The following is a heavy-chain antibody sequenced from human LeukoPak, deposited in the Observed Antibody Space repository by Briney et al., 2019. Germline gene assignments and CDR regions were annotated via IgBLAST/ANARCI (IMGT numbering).Heavy chain of an antibody. CDR3: ARADTAMVYSNPDY. J-gene: IGHJ4*02. CDR2: IYSGGST. Sequence: PGGSLRLSCAASGFTVSSNYMSWVRQAPGKGLEWVSVIYSGGSTYYADSVKGRFTISRDNSKNTLYLQMNSLRAEDTAVYFCARADTAMVYSNPDYWGQGTLVTVSS. D-gene: IGHD5-18*01. CDR1: GFTVSSNY. V-gene: IGHV3-53*05.